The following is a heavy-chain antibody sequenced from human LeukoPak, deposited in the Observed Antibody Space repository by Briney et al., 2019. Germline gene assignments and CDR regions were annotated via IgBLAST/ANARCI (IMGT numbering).Heavy chain of an antibody. Sequence: VASVKVSCKASGYTFTGYYMHWVRQAPGQGLEWMGWINPNSGGTNYAQKFQGRVTMTRDTSISTAYMELSRLRSDDTAVYYCALTDILTGSGAFDIWGQGTMVTVSS. D-gene: IGHD3-9*01. CDR2: INPNSGGT. V-gene: IGHV1-2*02. CDR1: GYTFTGYY. J-gene: IGHJ3*02. CDR3: ALTDILTGSGAFDI.